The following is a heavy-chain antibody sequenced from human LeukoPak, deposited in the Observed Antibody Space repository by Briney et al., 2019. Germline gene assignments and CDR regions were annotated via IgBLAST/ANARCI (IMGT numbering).Heavy chain of an antibody. V-gene: IGHV3-30-3*01. J-gene: IGHJ4*02. Sequence: GGSLRLSCAASGFTFSSYAMHWVRQAPGKGLECVAVISYDGSNKYYGDSVKGRFTISRDDSRNTMYLQMNSLRAEDTAVYYCARNKIVGATSSVDYWGQGALVTVSS. CDR3: ARNKIVGATSSVDY. CDR1: GFTFSSYA. D-gene: IGHD1-26*01. CDR2: ISYDGSNK.